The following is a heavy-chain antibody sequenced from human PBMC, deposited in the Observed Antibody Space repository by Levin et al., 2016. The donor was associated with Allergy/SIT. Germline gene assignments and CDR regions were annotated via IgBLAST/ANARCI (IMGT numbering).Heavy chain of an antibody. D-gene: IGHD3-3*01. Sequence: VRQAPGKGLAWVSSISSRSSKIFYTDSVKGRFTISRDDAKNSVYLQMNSLRAEDTAVYYCARDIDPNSSITIFGVVINSYGMDVWGQGTTVTVSS. CDR2: ISSRSSKI. CDR3: ARDIDPNSSITIFGVVINSYGMDV. J-gene: IGHJ6*02. V-gene: IGHV3-21*01.